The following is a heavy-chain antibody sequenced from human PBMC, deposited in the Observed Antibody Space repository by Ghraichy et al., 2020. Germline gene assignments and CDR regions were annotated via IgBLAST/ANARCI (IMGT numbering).Heavy chain of an antibody. V-gene: IGHV4-31*03. J-gene: IGHJ3*02. CDR2: IYYSGST. Sequence: SETLYLTCTVSGGSISSGGYYWSWIRQHPGKGLEWIGYIYYSGSTYYNPSLKSRVTISVDTSKNQFSLKLSSVTAADTAVYYCAREKNTYYYGSGDIWGQGTMVTVSS. CDR3: AREKNTYYYGSGDI. D-gene: IGHD3-10*01. CDR1: GGSISSGGYY.